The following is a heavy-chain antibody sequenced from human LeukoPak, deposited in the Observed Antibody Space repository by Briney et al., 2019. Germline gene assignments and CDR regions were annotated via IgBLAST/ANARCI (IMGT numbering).Heavy chain of an antibody. CDR3: ARVAPYYYDSSGAFDI. D-gene: IGHD3-22*01. J-gene: IGHJ3*02. CDR2: ISSSGSTI. CDR1: GFTLSDYY. Sequence: GGSLRLSCAASGFTLSDYYMSWIRQAPGKGLEWVSYISSSGSTIYYADSVKGRFTISRDNAKNSLYLQMNSLRAEDTAVYYCARVAPYYYDSSGAFDIWGQGTMVTVSS. V-gene: IGHV3-11*01.